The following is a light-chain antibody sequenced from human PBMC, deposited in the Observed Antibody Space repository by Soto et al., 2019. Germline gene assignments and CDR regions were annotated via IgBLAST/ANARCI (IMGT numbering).Light chain of an antibody. CDR1: QSVSSSY. V-gene: IGKV3-20*01. CDR2: GAS. CDR3: QQYGSSPRT. Sequence: EIVLTQSPGTLSLSPGERATLSCRATQSVSSSYLAWYQQKPGQAPRLLIYGASSRATGIPDRSSGSGSGTGFTLTISRPEPEDFAVYYCQQYGSSPRTFGQGTKVEIK. J-gene: IGKJ1*01.